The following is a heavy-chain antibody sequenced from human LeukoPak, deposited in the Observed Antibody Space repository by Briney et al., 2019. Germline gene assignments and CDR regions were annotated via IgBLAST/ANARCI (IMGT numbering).Heavy chain of an antibody. D-gene: IGHD4-23*01. CDR1: GYTFTSYY. J-gene: IGHJ3*02. Sequence: ASVKVSCKASGYTFTSYYMHWVRQAPGQGLEWMGIINPSGGSTSYAQKFQGRVTMTRDTSTSTVYMELSSLRSEDTAVYYCARVGRWYDFGGYTRGPLKDDAFDIWGQGTMVTVSS. CDR2: INPSGGST. V-gene: IGHV1-46*01. CDR3: ARVGRWYDFGGYTRGPLKDDAFDI.